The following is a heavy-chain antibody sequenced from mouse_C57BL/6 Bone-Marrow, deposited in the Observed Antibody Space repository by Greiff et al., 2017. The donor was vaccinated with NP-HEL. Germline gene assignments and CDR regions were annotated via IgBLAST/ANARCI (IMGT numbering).Heavy chain of an antibody. V-gene: IGHV5-6*01. CDR2: ISSGGSYT. Sequence: EVKLMESGGDLVKPGGSLKLSCAASGFTFSSYGMSWVRQTPDKRLEWVATISSGGSYTYYPDSVKGRFTISRDNAKNTLYLQMSSLKSEDTAMYYCARHRGGDYWGQGTSVTVSS. CDR1: GFTFSSYG. CDR3: ARHRGGDY. J-gene: IGHJ4*01.